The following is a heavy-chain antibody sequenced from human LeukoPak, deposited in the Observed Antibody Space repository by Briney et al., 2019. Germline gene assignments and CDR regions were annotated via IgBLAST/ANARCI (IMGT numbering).Heavy chain of an antibody. CDR3: ARDSFAGYDSSGYSSYDY. CDR1: GFSFSDYS. V-gene: IGHV3-21*01. CDR2: ISSYSTYV. Sequence: GGSLRLSCAASGFSFSDYSMNWVRQAPGKGLEWVSFISSYSTYVYYADSLKGRFTISRDNAKNSLYLQMNSLRAEDTAVYYCARDSFAGYDSSGYSSYDYWGQGTLVTVSS. D-gene: IGHD3-22*01. J-gene: IGHJ4*02.